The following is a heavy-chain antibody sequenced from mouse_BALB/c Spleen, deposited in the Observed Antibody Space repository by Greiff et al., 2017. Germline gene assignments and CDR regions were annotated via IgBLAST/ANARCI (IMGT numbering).Heavy chain of an antibody. V-gene: IGHV5-9-3*01. CDR3: ARHSTMITTGFAY. CDR1: GFTFSSYA. D-gene: IGHD2-4*01. J-gene: IGHJ3*01. Sequence: EVQGVESGGGLVKPGGSLKLSCAASGFTFSSYAMSWVRQTPEKRLEWVATISSGGSYTYYPDSVKGRFTISRDNAKNTLYLQMSSLRSEDTAMYYCARHSTMITTGFAYWGQGTLVTVSA. CDR2: ISSGGSYT.